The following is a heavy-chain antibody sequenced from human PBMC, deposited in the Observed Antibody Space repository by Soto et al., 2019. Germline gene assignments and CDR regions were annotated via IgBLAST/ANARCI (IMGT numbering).Heavy chain of an antibody. CDR3: ARQAARNYIDY. CDR2: IDSRGRTL. Sequence: PXGSLRLSCVASGFTFSDYSMSWIRQAPGKGLEWLAFIDSRGRTLSYADSVRGRSTISRDNAENSVYLQMDSLRADDTAVYYCARQAARNYIDYWGQGNSVTVSS. CDR1: GFTFSDYS. J-gene: IGHJ4*02. V-gene: IGHV3-11*01. D-gene: IGHD6-6*01.